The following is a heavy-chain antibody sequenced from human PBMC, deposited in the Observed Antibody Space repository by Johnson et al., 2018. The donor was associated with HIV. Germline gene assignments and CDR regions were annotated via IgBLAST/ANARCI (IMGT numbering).Heavy chain of an antibody. CDR1: GFTFSSYA. CDR3: ARDHLGLSAAFIWGAFDI. D-gene: IGHD3-16*01. V-gene: IGHV3-7*01. CDR2: IKQDGSEK. Sequence: VQLVESGGGVVQPGRSLRLSCAASGFTFSSYARHWVRQAPGKGLEWVANIKQDGSEKYYVDSVKGRFTISRDNAKNSLYLQMNSLRAEDTAVYYCARDHLGLSAAFIWGAFDIWGQGTMVTVSS. J-gene: IGHJ3*02.